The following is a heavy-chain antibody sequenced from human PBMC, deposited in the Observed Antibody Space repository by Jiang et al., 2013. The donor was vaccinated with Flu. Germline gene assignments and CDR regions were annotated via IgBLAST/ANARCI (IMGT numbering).Heavy chain of an antibody. CDR2: MSNHGTNE. Sequence: VQLVESGGGVVQPGGSLRPSCAASGFMFNIYAMHWVRQAPGKGLEWVAVMSNHGTNEYYADSVKGRFTISRDNSKNTLYLQMDSLRSEDTAVYYCARDRADGGAGYYYGMDVWGQGTTVTVSS. D-gene: IGHD3-10*01. CDR1: GFMFNIYA. J-gene: IGHJ6*02. CDR3: ARDRADGGAGYYYGMDV. V-gene: IGHV3-30-3*01.